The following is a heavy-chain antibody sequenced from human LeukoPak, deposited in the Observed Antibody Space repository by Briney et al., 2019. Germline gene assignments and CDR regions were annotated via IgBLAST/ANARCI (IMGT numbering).Heavy chain of an antibody. Sequence: GGSLRLSCAASGFTFSSYAMSWVRQAPGKGLEWVSAISGSGGITYYADSVKGRFTISRDNSKNTLYLQMNSLRAEDTAVYYCAKCIAVAEDGFDYWGQGTLVTVSS. J-gene: IGHJ4*02. CDR3: AKCIAVAEDGFDY. D-gene: IGHD6-19*01. CDR2: ISGSGGIT. CDR1: GFTFSSYA. V-gene: IGHV3-23*01.